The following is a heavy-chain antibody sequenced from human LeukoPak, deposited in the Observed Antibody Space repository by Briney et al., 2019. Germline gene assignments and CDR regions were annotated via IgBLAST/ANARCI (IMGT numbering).Heavy chain of an antibody. J-gene: IGHJ4*02. V-gene: IGHV4-59*01. Sequence: SETLSVTCAVSGGSLSSYSWSWIRQPPGKGLEWIGYIYYSGSTNYNPSLQSRVTISVDTSKNQFSLKLSSVTAADTAVYYCARGYCSGGSCWFDYWGQGTLVTVSS. CDR1: GGSLSSYS. D-gene: IGHD2-15*01. CDR2: IYYSGST. CDR3: ARGYCSGGSCWFDY.